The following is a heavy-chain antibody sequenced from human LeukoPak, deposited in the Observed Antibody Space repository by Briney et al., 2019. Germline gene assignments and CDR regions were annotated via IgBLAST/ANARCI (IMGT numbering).Heavy chain of an antibody. J-gene: IGHJ6*02. V-gene: IGHV4-34*01. CDR2: INHSGST. CDR3: ARGGYSSGWYNTYYAMDV. D-gene: IGHD6-19*01. Sequence: GSLRLSCAASGFTFSSYAMSWVRQPPGKGLEWIGEINHSGSTNYNPSLKSRVTISVDTSKNQFSLKLSSVTAADTAVYYCARGGYSSGWYNTYYAMDVWGQGTTVTVSS. CDR1: GFTFSSYA.